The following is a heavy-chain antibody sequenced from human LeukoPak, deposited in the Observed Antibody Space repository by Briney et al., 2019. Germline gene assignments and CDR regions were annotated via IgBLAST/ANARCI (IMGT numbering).Heavy chain of an antibody. V-gene: IGHV1-24*01. CDR3: GIGRKFDWLLCHH. Sequence: ASVKVSCKISGYTLTDLSTHWVRQAPGKGLEWMGGFDPEGGETIYAQKFQGRVTMTEDPSADTAYMELRSLSSEDTAVYYCGIGRKFDWLLCHHWGQGTLVTVSS. CDR2: FDPEGGET. CDR1: GYTLTDLS. J-gene: IGHJ5*02. D-gene: IGHD3-9*01.